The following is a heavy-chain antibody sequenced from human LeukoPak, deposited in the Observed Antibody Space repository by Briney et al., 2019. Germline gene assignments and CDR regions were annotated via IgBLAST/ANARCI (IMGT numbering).Heavy chain of an antibody. Sequence: ASVKVSCKASGYTFTSYGISWVRQAPGQGLEWMGWISAYNGNTNYAQKLRGRITMTTDTSTSTAYMELRSLRSDDTAVYYCAREGGGDYVWGSYRYEDTWGQGTLVTVSS. V-gene: IGHV1-18*01. CDR1: GYTFTSYG. CDR2: ISAYNGNT. CDR3: AREGGGDYVWGSYRYEDT. J-gene: IGHJ5*02. D-gene: IGHD3-16*02.